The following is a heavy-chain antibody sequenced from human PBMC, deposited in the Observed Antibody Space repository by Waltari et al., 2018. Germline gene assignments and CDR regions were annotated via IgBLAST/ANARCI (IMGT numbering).Heavy chain of an antibody. V-gene: IGHV3-7*01. J-gene: IGHJ5*02. CDR1: GFTFSSYW. CDR3: ARDMEEGWFDP. CDR2: IKQDGSEK. D-gene: IGHD3-10*01. Sequence: EVQLVESGGGLVQPGGSLRLSCAASGFTFSSYWMSWVRQAPGKGLGWVANIKQDGSEKYYVDSVKGRFTISRDNAKNSLYLQMNSLRAEDTAVYYCARDMEEGWFDPWGQGTLVTVSS.